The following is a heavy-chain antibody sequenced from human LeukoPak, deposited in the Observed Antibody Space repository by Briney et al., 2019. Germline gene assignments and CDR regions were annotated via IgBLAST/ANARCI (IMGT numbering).Heavy chain of an antibody. V-gene: IGHV3-30*18. J-gene: IGHJ6*02. Sequence: PGRSLRLSCAASGFIFNSYGFHWVRQAPDKGLEWVAVISYDGSNKYYADSVKGRFIISRDSSKNTLYLQMNSLRAEDTAVYYCAKDTSRYSSNYGMDVWGQGTTVTVSS. CDR1: GFIFNSYG. CDR3: AKDTSRYSSNYGMDV. D-gene: IGHD6-19*01. CDR2: ISYDGSNK.